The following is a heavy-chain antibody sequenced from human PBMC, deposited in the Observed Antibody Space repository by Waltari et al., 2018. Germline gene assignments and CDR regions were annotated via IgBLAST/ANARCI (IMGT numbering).Heavy chain of an antibody. CDR3: AKDAFGNTYVDH. CDR1: GLSISSDG. J-gene: IGHJ4*02. V-gene: IGHV3-33*06. CDR2: IWFDGGQT. D-gene: IGHD3-10*01. Sequence: QAQLVESGGGVGEPGMALGLCCTGTGLSISSDGIHWIRQAPGKGLDWVALIWFDGGQTYYADSVRGRFTISRDNSKNTLYLDMNSLKLNDTAIYYCAKDAFGNTYVDHWGQGTLVTVAS.